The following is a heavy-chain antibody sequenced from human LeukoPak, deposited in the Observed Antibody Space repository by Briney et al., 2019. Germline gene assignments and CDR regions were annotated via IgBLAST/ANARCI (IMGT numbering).Heavy chain of an antibody. CDR3: ARDGEKQQLVRCFDY. J-gene: IGHJ4*02. D-gene: IGHD6-13*01. V-gene: IGHV3-30-3*01. Sequence: PGRSLRLSCAASGFTFSSYAMHWVRQAPGRGLEWVAVTSYDESNKFYADSVKGRFTISRDNSKNTLYLQMNSLRVEDTAVYYCARDGEKQQLVRCFDYWGQGTLVTVSS. CDR1: GFTFSSYA. CDR2: TSYDESNK.